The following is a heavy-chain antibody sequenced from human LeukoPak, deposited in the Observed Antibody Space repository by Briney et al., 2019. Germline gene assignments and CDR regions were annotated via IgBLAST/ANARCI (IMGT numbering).Heavy chain of an antibody. CDR2: ISYDGSNK. CDR1: GFTFSSYP. Sequence: GRSLRLSCAASGFTFSSYPMYWVRQAPGKGLEWVAVISYDGSNKYYADSVKGRFTIPRDNSKNTLYLQMNILRAEDTAVYYCARGPVSACSGGSCYPDYFDYWGQGTLVTVSS. J-gene: IGHJ4*02. CDR3: ARGPVSACSGGSCYPDYFDY. D-gene: IGHD2-15*01. V-gene: IGHV3-30-3*01.